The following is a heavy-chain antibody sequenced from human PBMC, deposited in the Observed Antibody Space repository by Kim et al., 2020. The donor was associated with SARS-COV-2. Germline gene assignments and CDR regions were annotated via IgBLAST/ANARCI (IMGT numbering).Heavy chain of an antibody. J-gene: IGHJ4*02. D-gene: IGHD3-3*02. CDR3: ARRLLALGTKGIDS. Sequence: NPSLKSRFTISVDTSKNQFSLRMISVTAADTAIYYCARRLLALGTKGIDSWGQGTLVTVSS. V-gene: IGHV4-30-2*04.